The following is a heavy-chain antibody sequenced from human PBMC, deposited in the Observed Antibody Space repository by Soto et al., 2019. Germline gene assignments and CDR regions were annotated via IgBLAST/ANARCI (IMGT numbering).Heavy chain of an antibody. Sequence: LRLSCAASGFAFSDYYMTWIRQAPGKGLEWVSYISGSGSTIYYADSMKGRFTISRDNAKNSLSLQMNSLRAEDTATYYCARLGLYYGMDVWGQGTTVTVSS. CDR2: ISGSGSTI. V-gene: IGHV3-11*01. CDR3: ARLGLYYGMDV. D-gene: IGHD7-27*01. CDR1: GFAFSDYY. J-gene: IGHJ6*02.